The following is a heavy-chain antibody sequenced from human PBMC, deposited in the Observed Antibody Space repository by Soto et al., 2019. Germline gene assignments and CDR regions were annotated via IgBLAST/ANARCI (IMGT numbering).Heavy chain of an antibody. CDR3: ARDVDGDYEGYYYGMDV. CDR2: IIPILGIA. J-gene: IGHJ6*02. V-gene: IGHV1-69*08. CDR1: GGTFSSYT. D-gene: IGHD4-17*01. Sequence: QVQLVQSGAEVKKPGSSVKVSCKASGGTFSSYTISWVRQAPGQGLEWMGRIIPILGIANYAQKCQGRVTITADKSTSTAYMELSSLRSEDTAVYYCARDVDGDYEGYYYGMDVWGQGTTVTVSS.